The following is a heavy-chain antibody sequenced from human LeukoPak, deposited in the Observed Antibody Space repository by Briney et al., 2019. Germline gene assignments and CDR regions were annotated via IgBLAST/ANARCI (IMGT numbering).Heavy chain of an antibody. J-gene: IGHJ3*02. V-gene: IGHV3-23*01. CDR1: GFSFSNYG. D-gene: IGHD5-12*01. CDR3: AKDSVAFNGIYDPFDI. CDR2: ISGSGGST. Sequence: GGSLRLSCAASGFSFSNYGMHWVRQAPGKGLEWVSAISGSGGSTYYADSVKGRFTISRDNSKNTLYLQMNSLRAEDTAVYYCAKDSVAFNGIYDPFDIWGQGTMVTVSS.